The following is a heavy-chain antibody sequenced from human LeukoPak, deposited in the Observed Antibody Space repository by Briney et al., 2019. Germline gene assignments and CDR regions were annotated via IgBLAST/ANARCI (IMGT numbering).Heavy chain of an antibody. CDR3: TRDHWGENY. D-gene: IGHD3-10*01. CDR1: GYTFTGYY. Sequence: GASVNVSCNASGYTFTGYYTHWVRQAPGQGLELMGWIDSNSGGTRYAENFQGRVTMTRDTSISTVYMELSGLRSDDTAVYYCTRDHWGENYWGQGTLVTVSP. CDR2: IDSNSGGT. J-gene: IGHJ4*02. V-gene: IGHV1-2*02.